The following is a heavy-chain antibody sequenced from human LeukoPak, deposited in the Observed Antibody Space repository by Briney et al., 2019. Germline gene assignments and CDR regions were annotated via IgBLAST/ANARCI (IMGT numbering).Heavy chain of an antibody. CDR3: ASSAVDTAMTEVDYYYYGMGV. CDR1: GYTFTSYA. CDR2: INAGNGNT. D-gene: IGHD5-18*01. V-gene: IGHV1-3*01. J-gene: IGHJ6*02. Sequence: ASVKVSCKASGYTFTSYAMHWVRQAPGQRLEWMGWINAGNGNTKYSQKFQGRVTITRDTSASTAYMELSSLRSEDTAVYYCASSAVDTAMTEVDYYYYGMGVWGQGTTVTVSS.